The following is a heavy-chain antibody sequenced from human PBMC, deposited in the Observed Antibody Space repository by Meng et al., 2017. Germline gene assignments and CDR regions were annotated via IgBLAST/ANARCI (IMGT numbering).Heavy chain of an antibody. D-gene: IGHD3-10*01. CDR3: ASLFMVRGVIGDSTTPLGIDY. CDR1: GYSISSSYY. V-gene: IGHV4-38-2*02. CDR2: IYYSGST. Sequence: SETLSLTCTVSGYSISSSYYWGWIRQPPGKGLEWIGSIYYSGSTYYNPSLKSRVTISVDTSKNQFSLKLSSVTAADTAVYYCASLFMVRGVIGDSTTPLGIDYWGQGTLVTVSS. J-gene: IGHJ4*02.